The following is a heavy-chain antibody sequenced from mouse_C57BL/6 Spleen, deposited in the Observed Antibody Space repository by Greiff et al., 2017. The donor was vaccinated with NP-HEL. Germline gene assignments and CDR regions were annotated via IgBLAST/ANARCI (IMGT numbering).Heavy chain of an antibody. V-gene: IGHV1-69*01. D-gene: IGHD2-5*01. Sequence: VQLKQPGAELVMPGASVKLSCKASGYTFTSYWMHWVKQRPGQGLEWIGEIDPSDSYTNYNQKFKGKSTLTVDKSSSTAYMQLSSLTSEDSAVYYCARSDYSNWYFDVWGTGTTVTVSS. CDR1: GYTFTSYW. CDR2: IDPSDSYT. CDR3: ARSDYSNWYFDV. J-gene: IGHJ1*03.